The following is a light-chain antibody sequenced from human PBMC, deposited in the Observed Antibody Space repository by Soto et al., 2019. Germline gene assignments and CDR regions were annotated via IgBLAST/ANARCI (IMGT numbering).Light chain of an antibody. CDR1: QSISSW. CDR2: DAT. CDR3: QQYNSYGT. Sequence: DIQMTQSPSTLSASVGDRVPITCRASQSISSWLAWYQQKPGKAPKLLIYDATSKESGVPSRFSGSGSRKEFTHTISSLQPDDFATYYCQQYNSYGTFGQGTKVEIK. J-gene: IGKJ1*01. V-gene: IGKV1-5*01.